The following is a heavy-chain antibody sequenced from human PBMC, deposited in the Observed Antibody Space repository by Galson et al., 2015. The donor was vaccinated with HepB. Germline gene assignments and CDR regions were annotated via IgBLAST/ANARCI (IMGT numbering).Heavy chain of an antibody. J-gene: IGHJ4*02. CDR2: IYYSGST. D-gene: IGHD5-24*01. V-gene: IGHV4-59*08. Sequence: SETLSLTCSVSGGSISSDYWSWIRQSPGRGLEWIGYIYYSGSTNYNPSLKSRVTMSVDTSKNQFSLKVRSVTAADTAIYHCARQKGTEMPFDYWGQGTLVTVSS. CDR1: GGSISSDY. CDR3: ARQKGTEMPFDY.